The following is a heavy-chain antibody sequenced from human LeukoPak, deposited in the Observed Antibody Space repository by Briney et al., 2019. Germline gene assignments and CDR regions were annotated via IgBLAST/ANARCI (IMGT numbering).Heavy chain of an antibody. J-gene: IGHJ4*02. CDR1: GGSFSDYH. Sequence: SETLSLTCAVYGGSFSDYHWSWIRQPPGKGLEWIGEINHSGSTNYNPSLKSRVTISVDTSKKQFSLRLSSVTAADTAVYYCARGLSAIVYWGQGTLVTVSS. CDR3: ARGLSAIVY. V-gene: IGHV4-34*01. D-gene: IGHD2-15*01. CDR2: INHSGST.